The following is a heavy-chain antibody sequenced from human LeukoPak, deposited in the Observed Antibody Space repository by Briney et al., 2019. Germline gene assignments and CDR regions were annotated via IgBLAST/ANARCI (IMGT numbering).Heavy chain of an antibody. Sequence: ASVKDSCKASGYSFANSGISWGRPAPGQGLQWMGWISGHNGYTNYAQSLQGRVTLATDTSTSTAYMDLRSLRSDDTAVYYCARASPHTDYGDYGPVLSAFDVWGQGTMVTVSS. D-gene: IGHD4-17*01. CDR1: GYSFANSG. J-gene: IGHJ3*01. V-gene: IGHV1-18*01. CDR2: ISGHNGYT. CDR3: ARASPHTDYGDYGPVLSAFDV.